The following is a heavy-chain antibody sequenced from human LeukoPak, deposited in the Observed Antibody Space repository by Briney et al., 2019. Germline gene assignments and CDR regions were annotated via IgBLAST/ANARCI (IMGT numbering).Heavy chain of an antibody. Sequence: GGSLRLSCAASGNYWMHWVRQAPGKGLVWVSHINSDGSWTSYADSVKGRFTISRDNAKNSLYLQMNSLRAEDTAIYYCARDSSGWANWFDPWGQGTLVTVSS. V-gene: IGHV3-74*01. J-gene: IGHJ5*02. D-gene: IGHD6-19*01. CDR2: INSDGSWT. CDR1: GNYW. CDR3: ARDSSGWANWFDP.